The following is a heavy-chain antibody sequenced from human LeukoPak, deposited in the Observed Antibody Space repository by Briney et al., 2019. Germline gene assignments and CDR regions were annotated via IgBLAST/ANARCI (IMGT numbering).Heavy chain of an antibody. V-gene: IGHV1-2*02. CDR3: ARQYSSGWYGRFDP. CDR2: INPNSGGT. CDR1: GYTFTGYY. J-gene: IGHJ5*02. D-gene: IGHD6-19*01. Sequence: ASVKLSCKASGYTFTGYYMHWVRQAPGQGLEWMGWINPNSGGTNYAQKFQGRVTMTRDTSISTAYMELSRLRSDDTAVYYCARQYSSGWYGRFDPWGQGTLVTVSS.